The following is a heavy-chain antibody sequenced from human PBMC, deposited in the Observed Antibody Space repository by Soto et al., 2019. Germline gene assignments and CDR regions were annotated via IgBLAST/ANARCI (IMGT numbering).Heavy chain of an antibody. CDR1: GGTFSSYA. CDR3: ASSGTSYGSSSYYYYGMDV. V-gene: IGHV1-69*12. Sequence: QVQLVQSGAEVKKPGSSVKVSCKASGGTFSSYAISWVRQAPGQGLEWMGGIIPIFGTANYAQKFQVRVTITADESTSTAYMELSSLRSEDTAVYYCASSGTSYGSSSYYYYGMDVWGQGTTVTVSS. J-gene: IGHJ6*02. CDR2: IIPIFGTA. D-gene: IGHD3-10*01.